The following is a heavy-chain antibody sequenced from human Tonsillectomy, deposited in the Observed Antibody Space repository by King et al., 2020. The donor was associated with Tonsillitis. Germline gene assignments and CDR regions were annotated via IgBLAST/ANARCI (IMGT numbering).Heavy chain of an antibody. Sequence: QLQESGSGLVKPSQTLSLTCAVSGGSISSGGYSWSWIRQPPGKGLEWIGYIYHSGTTYNNPSLKSRVTISVDRSKNQFSLKLSSVTAADTAVYYCARGIAARLYMDVWGKGTTVTVSS. D-gene: IGHD6-6*01. J-gene: IGHJ6*03. CDR1: GGSISSGGYS. V-gene: IGHV4-30-2*01. CDR3: ARGIAARLYMDV. CDR2: IYHSGTT.